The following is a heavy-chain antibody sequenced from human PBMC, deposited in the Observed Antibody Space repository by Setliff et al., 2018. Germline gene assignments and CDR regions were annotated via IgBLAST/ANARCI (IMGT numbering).Heavy chain of an antibody. CDR3: ARDNTILGATDH. D-gene: IGHD1-26*01. V-gene: IGHV4-4*07. Sequence: SETLSLTCTVYGASFSDYYRGWIRQSTERGLEWLGRLHTSGSTTYNPALNSRVTISVDTSTNQFSLRLTSLTAADTAVYFCARDNTILGATDHWGQGTLVTVSS. CDR2: LHTSGST. CDR1: GASFSDYY. J-gene: IGHJ5*02.